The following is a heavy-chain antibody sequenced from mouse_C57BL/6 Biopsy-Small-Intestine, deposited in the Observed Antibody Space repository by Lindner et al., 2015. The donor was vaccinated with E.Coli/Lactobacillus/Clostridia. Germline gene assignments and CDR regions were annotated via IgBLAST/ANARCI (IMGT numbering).Heavy chain of an antibody. CDR2: IYSGSGNT. V-gene: IGHV1-81*01. Sequence: VQLQESGAELVSVEASVKMSCKASGYTFTTYGISWVKQRTGQGLEWIGEIYSGSGNTYFNEKFKGKATLTADKSSSTAYMELRSLTSEDSAVYFCARFLNWDYFAYWGQGTTLTVSS. CDR1: GYTFTTYG. CDR3: ARFLNWDYFAY. D-gene: IGHD4-1*01. J-gene: IGHJ2*01.